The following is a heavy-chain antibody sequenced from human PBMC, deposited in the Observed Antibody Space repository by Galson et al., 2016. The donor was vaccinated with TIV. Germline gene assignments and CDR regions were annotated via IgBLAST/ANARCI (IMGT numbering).Heavy chain of an antibody. J-gene: IGHJ6*01. CDR1: GFTFSSYA. CDR3: ARDLSRSVALYDSSVYGMAV. V-gene: IGHV3-30*04. D-gene: IGHD3-22*01. CDR2: ISYDGTNK. Sequence: SLRLSCAASGFTFSSYAMNWVRQAPGKGLEWVAVISYDGTNKYYADSVKGRFTISRDNSKNTLFLRMNSLRAEDTAVYYCARDLSRSVALYDSSVYGMAVWGQGTTVTVSS.